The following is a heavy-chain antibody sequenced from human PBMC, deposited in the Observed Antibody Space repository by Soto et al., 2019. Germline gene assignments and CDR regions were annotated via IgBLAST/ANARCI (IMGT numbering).Heavy chain of an antibody. V-gene: IGHV3-48*03. CDR2: ISDSGRTI. CDR1: GFTLSSYE. CDR3: ARDLLHYDFWSGYSAYFYYGMDV. D-gene: IGHD3-3*01. Sequence: LRLSCSASGFTLSSYEMNWVRQAPGKGLEWVSYISDSGRTIYYADSVKGRFTVSRDDAQNSVYLQMDSLRAEDTAVYYCARDLLHYDFWSGYSAYFYYGMDVWGPGTTVTVSS. J-gene: IGHJ6*02.